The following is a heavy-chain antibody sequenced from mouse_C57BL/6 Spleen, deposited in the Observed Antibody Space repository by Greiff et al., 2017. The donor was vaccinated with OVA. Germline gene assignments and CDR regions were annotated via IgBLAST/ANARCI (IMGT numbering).Heavy chain of an antibody. D-gene: IGHD2-5*01. V-gene: IGHV1-55*01. J-gene: IGHJ4*01. CDR3: ASSGYYSNPYYAMDY. CDR2: IYPGSGST. Sequence: VKLQQPGAELVKPGASVKMSCKASGYTFTSYWITWVKQRPGQGLEWIGDIYPGSGSTNYNEKFKSKATLTVDTSSSTAYMQLSSLTSEDSAVYYCASSGYYSNPYYAMDYWGQGTSVTVSS. CDR1: GYTFTSYW.